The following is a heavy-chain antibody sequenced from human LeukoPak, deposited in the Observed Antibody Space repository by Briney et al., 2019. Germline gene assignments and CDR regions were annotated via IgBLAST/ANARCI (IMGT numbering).Heavy chain of an antibody. CDR3: AGDASGDTAMVNFDY. J-gene: IGHJ4*02. CDR2: LNPGAGST. CDR1: GYTFSNFY. Sequence: ASVKVSCKASGYTFSNFYVHWVRQAPGQGLEWMGILNPGAGSTNYAQKFQGRVTTTRDTSTRTVYMELSSLRSEDTAVHYCAGDASGDTAMVNFDYWGQGTQVTVSS. V-gene: IGHV1-46*03. D-gene: IGHD5-18*01.